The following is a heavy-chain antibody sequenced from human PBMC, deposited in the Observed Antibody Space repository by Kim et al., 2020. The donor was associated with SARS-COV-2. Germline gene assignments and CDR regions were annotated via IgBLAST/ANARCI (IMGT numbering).Heavy chain of an antibody. CDR3: ARDVPLLDFDC. CDR2: INTNTGIP. CDR1: GFTLSGYA. J-gene: IGHJ4*02. Sequence: ASVKVSCKASGFTLSGYALNWVRQAPGQGLEWMGWINTNTGIPRYAQGFTRRFVFSLDTSVNTAYLGISNLKPEDTAVYYCARDVPLLDFDCWGQGTLVSVSS. V-gene: IGHV7-4-1*02. D-gene: IGHD1-1*01.